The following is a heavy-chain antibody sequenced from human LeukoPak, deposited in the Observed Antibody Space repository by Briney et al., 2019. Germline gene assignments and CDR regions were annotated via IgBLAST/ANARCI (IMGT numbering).Heavy chain of an antibody. CDR1: GFTFSSYA. CDR2: ISYDGSNK. Sequence: GRSLRLSCAASGFTFSSYAMHWVRQAPGKGLEWVAVISYDGSNKYYADSVKGRFTISRDNSKNTLYLQMNSLRAEDTAVYYCARDLYYYDSSGYQAPHYYYYYGMDVWGQGTTVTVSS. V-gene: IGHV3-30-3*01. D-gene: IGHD3-22*01. CDR3: ARDLYYYDSSGYQAPHYYYYYGMDV. J-gene: IGHJ6*02.